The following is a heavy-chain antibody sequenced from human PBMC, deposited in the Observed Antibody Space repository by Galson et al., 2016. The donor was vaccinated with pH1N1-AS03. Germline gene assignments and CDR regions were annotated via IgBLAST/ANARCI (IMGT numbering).Heavy chain of an antibody. CDR3: AREWSAFDY. J-gene: IGHJ4*02. V-gene: IGHV4-4*08. Sequence: LTCTVSGDSMRIYKWSWIRQPPGKGLEWIGYVYSTGSVNYNPSFKSRVSISVDTSKNQFSLKLRSMTAADTAVYYCAREWSAFDYWGQGTLVTVSS. CDR2: VYSTGSV. CDR1: GDSMRIYK. D-gene: IGHD2-8*01.